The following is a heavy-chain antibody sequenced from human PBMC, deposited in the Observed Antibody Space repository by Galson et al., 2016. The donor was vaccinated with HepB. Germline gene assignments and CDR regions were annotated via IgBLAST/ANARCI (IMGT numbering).Heavy chain of an antibody. CDR2: IIPLFGTV. Sequence: SVKVSCKASGTTFSTCAISWVRQAPGQGLEWMGGIIPLFGTVNYAQKFQGRVSITADESTNTAYMDLISLRSGDTAVYYCARSLLWFGEFNECNYFGLDVWGQGTTVTVSS. V-gene: IGHV1-69*13. D-gene: IGHD3-10*01. CDR3: ARSLLWFGEFNECNYFGLDV. CDR1: GTTFSTCA. J-gene: IGHJ6*02.